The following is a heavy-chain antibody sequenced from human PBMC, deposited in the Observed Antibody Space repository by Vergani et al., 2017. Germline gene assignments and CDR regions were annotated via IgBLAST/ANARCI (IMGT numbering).Heavy chain of an antibody. CDR2: IGGSGGST. CDR3: AKGGIQLWLRGGYYYYYYGMDV. CDR1: GFTFSSYA. J-gene: IGHJ6*02. Sequence: EVQLLESGGGLVQPGGSLRLSCAASGFTFSSYAMSWVRQAPGKGLEWVSAIGGSGGSTYYADSVKGRFTISRDNSKNTLYLQMNSLRAEDTAVYYCAKGGIQLWLRGGYYYYYYGMDVWGQGTTVTVSS. D-gene: IGHD5-18*01. V-gene: IGHV3-23*01.